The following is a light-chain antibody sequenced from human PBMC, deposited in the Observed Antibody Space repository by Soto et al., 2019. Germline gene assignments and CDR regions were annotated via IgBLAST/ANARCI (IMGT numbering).Light chain of an antibody. J-gene: IGKJ1*01. CDR1: QTISSW. CDR2: KAS. Sequence: DIQMTHTPSTLSGSVEDSVTITCLASQTISSWLAWYQQNTGKAPKLRIYKASTLKRGVPSRFSGSGSGTEFTLTISSLQPDDFATYDCQHYNSYSEAFGQGSKVDIK. V-gene: IGKV1-5*03. CDR3: QHYNSYSEA.